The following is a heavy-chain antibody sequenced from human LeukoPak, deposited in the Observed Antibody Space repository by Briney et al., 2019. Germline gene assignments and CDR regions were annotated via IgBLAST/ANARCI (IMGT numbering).Heavy chain of an antibody. CDR2: VYYSGST. V-gene: IGHV4-59*01. CDR3: ASAIFVENAFDI. D-gene: IGHD3-3*01. Sequence: SETLSLTCTVSSGSISSYYWSWIRQPPGKGLEWIGYVYYSGSTHYNPSLKSRVTISVDTSKSQFSLRLSSVTAADTAVYYCASAIFVENAFDIWGQGTMVAVSS. CDR1: SGSISSYY. J-gene: IGHJ3*02.